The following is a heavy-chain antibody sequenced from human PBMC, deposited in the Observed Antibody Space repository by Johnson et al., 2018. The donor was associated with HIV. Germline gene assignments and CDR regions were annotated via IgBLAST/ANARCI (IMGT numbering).Heavy chain of an antibody. J-gene: IGHJ3*02. CDR2: ISYDGSNK. Sequence: QVQLVESGGGLVQPGRSHKLSCAASGFTFDDYAMHWVRQAPGKGLEWVAVISYDGSNKYYADSVKGRLTISRDNSKNTLYLQMNSLRAEDTAVYYCARGLGAAAGAFDIWGQGTMVTVSS. V-gene: IGHV3-30-3*01. D-gene: IGHD6-13*01. CDR1: GFTFDDYA. CDR3: ARGLGAAAGAFDI.